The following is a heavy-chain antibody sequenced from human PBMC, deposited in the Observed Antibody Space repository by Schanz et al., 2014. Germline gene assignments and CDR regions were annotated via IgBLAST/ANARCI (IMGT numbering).Heavy chain of an antibody. CDR1: GFTFSSHW. J-gene: IGHJ3*02. D-gene: IGHD3-22*01. Sequence: EVQLVQSGGGLVQPGGSLRLSCAASGFTFSSHWMHWVRQDPGKGLVWVARINSVGSNTDYADSVTGRFTISRDNAKNSLYLQMNSLRPEDTALYYCARKMKVGVYGGKGHDSLDIWGQGTMVTVSS. CDR2: INSVGSNT. V-gene: IGHV3-74*01. CDR3: ARKMKVGVYGGKGHDSLDI.